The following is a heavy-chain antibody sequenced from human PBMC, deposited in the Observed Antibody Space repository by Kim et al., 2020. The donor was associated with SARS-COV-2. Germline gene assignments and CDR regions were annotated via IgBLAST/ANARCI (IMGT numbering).Heavy chain of an antibody. D-gene: IGHD3-22*01. J-gene: IGHJ4*02. Sequence: ASVKGRFTISRDDSKNSLYLQMNSLKTEDTAVYYCARGREYYYDSSGYLTWGQGTLVTVSS. V-gene: IGHV3-72*01. CDR3: ARGREYYYDSSGYLT.